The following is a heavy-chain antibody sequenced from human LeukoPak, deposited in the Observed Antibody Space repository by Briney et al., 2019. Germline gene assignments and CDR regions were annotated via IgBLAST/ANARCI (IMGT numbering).Heavy chain of an antibody. J-gene: IGHJ6*02. CDR2: ISAYNGNT. D-gene: IGHD5-12*01. CDR3: ARVTGWRDSGYDDYYYGMDV. V-gene: IGHV1-18*01. CDR1: GYTFTSYG. Sequence: ASVKVSCKASGYTFTSYGISWVRQATGQGLEWMGWISAYNGNTNYAQKLQGRVTMTTDTSTSTAYMELRSLRSDDTAVYYCARVTGWRDSGYDDYYYGMDVWGQGTTVTVSS.